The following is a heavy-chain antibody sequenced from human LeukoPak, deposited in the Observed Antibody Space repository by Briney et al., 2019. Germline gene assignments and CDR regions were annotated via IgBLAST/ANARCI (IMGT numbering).Heavy chain of an antibody. Sequence: VSVKVSCKASGYTFTSYDINWVRQATGQGLEWMGWMNPNSGNTGYAQKFQGRVTMTRNTSISTAYMELSSLRSEDTAVYYCARGDFWSGYYFDYWGQGTLVTVSS. V-gene: IGHV1-8*01. D-gene: IGHD3-3*01. CDR1: GYTFTSYD. J-gene: IGHJ4*02. CDR2: MNPNSGNT. CDR3: ARGDFWSGYYFDY.